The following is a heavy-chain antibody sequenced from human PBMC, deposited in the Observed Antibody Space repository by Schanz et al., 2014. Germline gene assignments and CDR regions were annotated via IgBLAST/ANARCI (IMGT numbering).Heavy chain of an antibody. J-gene: IGHJ4*02. Sequence: QVQLVQSEAEVKKPGSSVKVSCKASGGTFSSYTISWIRQAPGQGLEWMGRIIPSLGLAKYEQKFQDKVTITADTSTTTAYMELSGLRSEDTAVHYCARGRGFYDSWGLGTLVTVSS. CDR2: IIPSLGLA. CDR3: ARGRGFYDS. D-gene: IGHD3-10*01. CDR1: GGTFSSYT. V-gene: IGHV1-69*02.